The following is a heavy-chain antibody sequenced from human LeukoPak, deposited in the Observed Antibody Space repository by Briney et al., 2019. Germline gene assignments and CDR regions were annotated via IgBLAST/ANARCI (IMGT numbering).Heavy chain of an antibody. CDR1: GGTFSSYA. CDR2: IIPILGIA. CDR3: ARVKVYYDSSGYPNAFDI. D-gene: IGHD3-22*01. V-gene: IGHV1-69*04. Sequence: SVEVSCKASGGTFSSYAISWVRQAPGQGLEWMGRIIPILGIANYAQKFQGRVTITADKSTSTAYMELSSLRSEDTAVYYCARVKVYYDSSGYPNAFDIWGQGTMVTVSS. J-gene: IGHJ3*02.